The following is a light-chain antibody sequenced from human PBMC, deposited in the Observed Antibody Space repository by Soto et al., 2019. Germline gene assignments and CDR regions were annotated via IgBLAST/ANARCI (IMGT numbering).Light chain of an antibody. V-gene: IGKV3-15*01. J-gene: IGKJ1*01. CDR3: QQYNKWPQT. Sequence: ERVRTQSPATVPVSPGESVTLSCRASQSVSIDLAWYQQKPGQAPRLLIYGASTRATDIPPSFTGSGSGTEFTLTISSLQSEDIAVYYCQQYNKWPQTFGQGTKVDIK. CDR1: QSVSID. CDR2: GAS.